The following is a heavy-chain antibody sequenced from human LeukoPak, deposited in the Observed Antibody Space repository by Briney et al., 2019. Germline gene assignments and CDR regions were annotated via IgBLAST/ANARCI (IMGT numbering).Heavy chain of an antibody. Sequence: SETLSLTCTVSGGSISSSSYYWGWMRQPPGKGLEWIGSIYYSGSTYYNPSLKSRVTISVDTSKNQFSLKLSSVTAADTAVYYCARRPRVVVTAFTAFDIWGQGTMVTVSS. J-gene: IGHJ3*02. CDR3: ARRPRVVVTAFTAFDI. CDR2: IYYSGST. D-gene: IGHD2-21*02. CDR1: GGSISSSSYY. V-gene: IGHV4-39*01.